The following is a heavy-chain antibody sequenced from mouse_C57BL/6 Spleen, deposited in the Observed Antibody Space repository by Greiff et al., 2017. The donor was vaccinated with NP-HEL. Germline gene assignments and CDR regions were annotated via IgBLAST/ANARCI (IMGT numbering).Heavy chain of an antibody. V-gene: IGHV1-55*01. CDR3: ARYPYDYGSSYWYVDV. J-gene: IGHJ1*03. CDR2: IYPGSGSP. D-gene: IGHD1-1*01. Sequence: QVQLQQSGAELVKPGASVKMSCKASGYTFTSYWITWVKQRPGQGLEWIGDIYPGSGSPNYNEKFKSKATLTVDTSSSTAYMQLSSLTSEDSAVYYCARYPYDYGSSYWYVDVWGTGTTVTGSS. CDR1: GYTFTSYW.